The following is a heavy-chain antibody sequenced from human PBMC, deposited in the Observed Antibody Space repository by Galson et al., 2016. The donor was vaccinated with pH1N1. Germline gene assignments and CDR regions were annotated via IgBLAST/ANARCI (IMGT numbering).Heavy chain of an antibody. CDR1: GFTFGDYA. CDR3: TKARVGNYYFDY. J-gene: IGHJ4*02. CDR2: ISTSSGTT. D-gene: IGHD1-7*01. Sequence: SLRLSCAASGFTFGDYAMRWVRQAPGKGLEYVSSISTSSGTTYYSDSVRGRFTISRDNSKNTVYLQMNSLRAEDTAFYYCTKARVGNYYFDYWGQGSLVTVSS. V-gene: IGHV3-23*01.